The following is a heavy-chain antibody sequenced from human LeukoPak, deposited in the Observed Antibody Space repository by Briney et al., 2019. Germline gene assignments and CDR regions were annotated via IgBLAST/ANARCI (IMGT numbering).Heavy chain of an antibody. D-gene: IGHD6-13*01. CDR1: GFTFSSYA. V-gene: IGHV3-30-3*01. J-gene: IGHJ3*02. CDR2: ISYDGSNK. CDR3: ARWGTYSSSWLGAFDI. Sequence: GGSLRLSCAASGFTFSSYAMHWVRQAPGKGLEWVAVISYDGSNKYYADSVKGRFTIFRDNAKNSLYLQMNSLRAEDTALYYCARWGTYSSSWLGAFDIWAKGQWSPSLQ.